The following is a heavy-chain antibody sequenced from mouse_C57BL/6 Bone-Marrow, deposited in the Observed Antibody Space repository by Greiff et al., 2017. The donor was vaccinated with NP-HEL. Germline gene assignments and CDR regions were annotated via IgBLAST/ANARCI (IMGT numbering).Heavy chain of an antibody. CDR1: GYTFTSYG. V-gene: IGHV1-81*01. CDR3: ARSSDY. Sequence: VQLEESGAELARPGASVKLSCKASGYTFTSYGISWVKQRTGQGLEWIGEIYPRSGNTYYNEKIKGKTTLTADKSSSTAYMELRSLTSEASAVYVCARSSDYWGQGTTLTVSS. J-gene: IGHJ2*01. CDR2: IYPRSGNT. D-gene: IGHD6-1*01.